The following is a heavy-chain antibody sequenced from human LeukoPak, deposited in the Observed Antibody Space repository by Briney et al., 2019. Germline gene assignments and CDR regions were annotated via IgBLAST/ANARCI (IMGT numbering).Heavy chain of an antibody. CDR1: GGSFSGYY. CDR2: INHSGST. D-gene: IGHD6-19*01. J-gene: IGHJ5*02. Sequence: SETLSLTCAVYGGSFSGYYWSWIRQPPGKGLEWIGEINHSGSTNYNPSLKSRVTISVDTSKNQFSLKLSSVTAADTAVYYCARGPQWLVRSTWFDPWGQGTLVTVSS. CDR3: ARGPQWLVRSTWFDP. V-gene: IGHV4-34*01.